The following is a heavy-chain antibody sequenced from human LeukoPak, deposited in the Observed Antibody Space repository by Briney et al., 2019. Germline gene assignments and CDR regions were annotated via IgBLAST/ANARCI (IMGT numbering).Heavy chain of an antibody. J-gene: IGHJ5*01. Sequence: SETLSLTCTVSGASISTYFWSWLRQPPGKGLENIGYVYNGGSTSYNPSLKSRVTMSVDTSKNKLSLKLSSVAAADTAGYYCARGGASSKWLDSWGQGTLVTVSS. CDR3: ARGGASSKWLDS. CDR2: VYNGGST. V-gene: IGHV4-59*01. CDR1: GASISTYF. D-gene: IGHD4/OR15-4a*01.